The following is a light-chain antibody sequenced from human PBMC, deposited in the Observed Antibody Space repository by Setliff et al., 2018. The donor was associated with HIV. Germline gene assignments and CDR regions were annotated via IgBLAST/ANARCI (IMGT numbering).Light chain of an antibody. J-gene: IGLJ1*01. CDR2: DVD. V-gene: IGLV2-11*01. CDR1: SSDVGAYKY. Sequence: QSALTQPRSVSGSPGQSVTISCTGTSSDVGAYKYFSWYQQLPGKAPKLIIYDVDKRPSGVPYRVSGSKTDNTASLTISGLQGEDEADYYCCSYAGTSTFYVFGTGTKVTVL. CDR3: CSYAGTSTFYV.